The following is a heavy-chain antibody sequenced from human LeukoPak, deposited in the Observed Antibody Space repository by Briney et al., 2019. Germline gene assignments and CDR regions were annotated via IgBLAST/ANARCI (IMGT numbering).Heavy chain of an antibody. V-gene: IGHV3-66*03. CDR3: ARDRAATQDWVEFDP. CDR1: GFSFSNYY. CDR2: IRDSGET. Sequence: GGSLRLSCAVSGFSFSNYYMSWVRQAPGKGLEWDSLIRDSGETFYSDSVKGRVTISRDNSKNTMYLQMNWLRVEDTAVYFCARDRAATQDWVEFDPWGQGTLVTVSS. D-gene: IGHD2-15*01. J-gene: IGHJ5*02.